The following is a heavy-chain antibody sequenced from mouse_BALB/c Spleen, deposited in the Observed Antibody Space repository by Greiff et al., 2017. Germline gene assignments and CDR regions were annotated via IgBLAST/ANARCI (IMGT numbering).Heavy chain of an antibody. CDR3: ARDRDDVDYAMDY. CDR2: ISDGGSYT. J-gene: IGHJ4*01. Sequence: EVKLVESGGGLVKPGGSLKLSCAASGFTFSDYYMYWVRQTPEKRLEWVATISDGGSYTYYPDSVKGRFTISRDNAKNNLYLQMSSLKSEDTAMYYCARDRDDVDYAMDYWGQGTSVTVSS. D-gene: IGHD2-12*01. V-gene: IGHV5-4*02. CDR1: GFTFSDYY.